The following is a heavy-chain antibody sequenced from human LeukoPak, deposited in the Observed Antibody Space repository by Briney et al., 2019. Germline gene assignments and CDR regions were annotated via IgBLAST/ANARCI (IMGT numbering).Heavy chain of an antibody. CDR1: GFIFSTYT. CDR2: INGDGRTT. V-gene: IGHV3-64*04. J-gene: IGHJ4*02. CDR3: AKDVGSSSSYFDY. Sequence: PGGSLRLSCSASGFIFSTYTMYWVRQAPGKGLEFVSVINGDGRTTYYADSVKGRFTISRDNAKNSLYLQMNSLRAEDTALYYCAKDVGSSSSYFDYWGQGTLVTVSS. D-gene: IGHD6-6*01.